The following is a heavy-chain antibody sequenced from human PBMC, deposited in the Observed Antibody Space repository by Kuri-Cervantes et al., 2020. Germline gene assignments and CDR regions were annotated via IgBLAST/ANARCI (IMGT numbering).Heavy chain of an antibody. CDR3: ARDFCGARKSNGDCIYWYFDV. V-gene: IGHV4-39*07. D-gene: IGHD2-21*02. Sequence: SETLSLTCTVSGGSISSSIYYWGWIRQPPGKGLEWIGSIYYSGSTYFNPSLKSRVTISVDTSKNQFSLTLYSVTAADTAVYYCARDFCGARKSNGDCIYWYFDVWGRGTLVTVSS. CDR2: IYYSGST. J-gene: IGHJ2*01. CDR1: GGSISSSIYY.